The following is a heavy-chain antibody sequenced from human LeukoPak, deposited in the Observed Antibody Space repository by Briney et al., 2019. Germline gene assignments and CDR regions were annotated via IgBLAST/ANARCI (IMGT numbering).Heavy chain of an antibody. J-gene: IGHJ4*02. D-gene: IGHD3-22*01. CDR1: GGSISSYY. CDR3: ARANSYDSSGHYYEFGY. V-gene: IGHV4-4*07. CDR2: IYTSGIT. Sequence: PSETLSLTCTVSGGSISSYYWSWLRQPAGKGLEWIGRIYTSGITNYNPSLKSRVTMSVDTSKNQFSLKLTSVTAADTAVYYCARANSYDSSGHYYEFGYWGQGTLVTVSS.